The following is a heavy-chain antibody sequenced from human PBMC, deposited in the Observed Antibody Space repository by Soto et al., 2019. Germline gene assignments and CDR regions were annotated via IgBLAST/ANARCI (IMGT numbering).Heavy chain of an antibody. CDR3: AREGRSRYGMDV. D-gene: IGHD2-2*01. V-gene: IGHV3-7*01. CDR2: IKQGGREK. J-gene: IGHJ6*02. Sequence: EVQVVESGGGLVQPGGSLRLSCAASDFTFSDYWMSWVRQPPGKGLEWVANIKQGGREKHYVDSVKGRFTISRDDAKNSLFLQMNSLRTDDTAVYYCAREGRSRYGMDVWGQGTTVTVSS. CDR1: DFTFSDYW.